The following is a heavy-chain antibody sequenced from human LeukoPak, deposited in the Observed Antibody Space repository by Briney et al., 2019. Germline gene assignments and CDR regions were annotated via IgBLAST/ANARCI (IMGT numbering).Heavy chain of an antibody. CDR3: AKDRGGYFDY. CDR1: GITFSSYS. D-gene: IGHD3-10*01. CDR2: ISSSSSTI. V-gene: IGHV3-48*01. Sequence: GGSLRLSCAASGITFSSYSMNWVRQVPGKGLEWVSYISSSSSTIYYADSVKGRFTISRDNAKNSLYLQMNSPRAEDTAVYYCAKDRGGYFDYWGQGTLVTVSS. J-gene: IGHJ4*02.